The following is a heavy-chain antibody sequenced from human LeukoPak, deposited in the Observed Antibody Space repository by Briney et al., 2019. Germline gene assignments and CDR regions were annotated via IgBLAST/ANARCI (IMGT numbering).Heavy chain of an antibody. J-gene: IGHJ4*02. V-gene: IGHV3-7*03. CDR2: IRQDGGAA. CDR1: GFTFSTYW. D-gene: IGHD1-26*01. Sequence: GGSLTLSCAASGFTFSTYWVTWVRQGPGKGLEWVANIRQDGGAAYSVDSVKGRFTISRDNAKASVYLQMNSLSADDTAVYYCVRGGTFRYSGTSGDYWGQGTLVTVSS. CDR3: VRGGTFRYSGTSGDY.